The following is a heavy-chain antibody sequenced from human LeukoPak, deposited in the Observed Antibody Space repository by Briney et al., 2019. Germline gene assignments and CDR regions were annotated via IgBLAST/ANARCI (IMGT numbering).Heavy chain of an antibody. CDR2: ISGSGGTT. D-gene: IGHD3-10*01. V-gene: IGHV3-23*01. CDR3: AKGSMVRGVILTPFDY. Sequence: GGSLRLSYAASGFTFSIYAMSWVRRAPGKGLEWVSAISGSGGTTYYADSVKGRFTISRDNSKNTLYLQMNGLRAEDTAVYYCAKGSMVRGVILTPFDYWGQGTVVTVSS. J-gene: IGHJ4*02. CDR1: GFTFSIYA.